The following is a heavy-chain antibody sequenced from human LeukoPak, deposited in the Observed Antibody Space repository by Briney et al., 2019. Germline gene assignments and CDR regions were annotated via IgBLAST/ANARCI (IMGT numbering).Heavy chain of an antibody. CDR2: INPNSGGT. J-gene: IGHJ6*03. D-gene: IGHD5-18*01. V-gene: IGHV1-2*02. CDR3: ARKPSYSYGQGYYYYMDV. Sequence: ASVKVSCKASGYTFTGYYMHWVRQAPGQGLEWMGWINPNSGGTNYAQKFQGRVTMTRDTSISTAYMELSRLRSDDTAVYYCARKPSYSYGQGYYYYMDVWGKGTTVTVSS. CDR1: GYTFTGYY.